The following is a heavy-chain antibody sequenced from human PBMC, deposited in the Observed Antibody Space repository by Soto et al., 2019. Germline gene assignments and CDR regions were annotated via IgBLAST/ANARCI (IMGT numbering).Heavy chain of an antibody. CDR1: GFTFSSYG. V-gene: IGHV3-30*18. J-gene: IGHJ4*02. CDR3: AKNTGDVDYYGSGRALDY. CDR2: ISYDGSNK. Sequence: QVQLVESGGGVVQPGRSLRLSCAASGFTFSSYGMHWVRQAPGKGLEWVAVISYDGSNKYYADSVKGRFTISRDNSNNTXFLQMNSLRAEDTAVYYCAKNTGDVDYYGSGRALDYWGQGTLVTVSS. D-gene: IGHD3-10*01.